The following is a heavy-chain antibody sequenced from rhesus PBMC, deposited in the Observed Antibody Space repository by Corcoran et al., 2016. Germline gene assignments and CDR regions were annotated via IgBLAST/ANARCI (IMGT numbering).Heavy chain of an antibody. D-gene: IGHD1-44*01. J-gene: IGHJ5-1*01. Sequence: QVQLQESGPGLVTPSETLSLTCAVSGGSIRSYYWSWIRQAPGKGLEWIGRISCDGRSTDYTTSLNLRATLSRDTSKNHVFLTLTSMTAADTAVYYCVTSPHSGGNYVGLFDVLGPGVLVTVSP. CDR1: GGSIRSYY. CDR2: ISCDGRST. CDR3: VTSPHSGGNYVGLFDV. V-gene: IGHV4-173*01.